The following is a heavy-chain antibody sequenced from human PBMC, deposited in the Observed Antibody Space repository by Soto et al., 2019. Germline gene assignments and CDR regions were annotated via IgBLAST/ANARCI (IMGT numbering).Heavy chain of an antibody. J-gene: IGHJ4*02. V-gene: IGHV3-30*03. CDR2: ISYDGSNK. D-gene: IGHD2-15*01. CDR3: ASLEQTPRLLIDY. CDR1: GFTFSSYG. Sequence: GGSLRLSCAASGFTFSSYGMHWVRQAPGKGLEWVAVISYDGSNKYYADSVKGRFTISRDNSKNTLYLQMNSLRAEDTAVYYCASLEQTPRLLIDYWGQGTLVTVSS.